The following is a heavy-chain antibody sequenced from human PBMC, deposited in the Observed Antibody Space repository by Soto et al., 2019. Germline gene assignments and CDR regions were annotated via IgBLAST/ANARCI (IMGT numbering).Heavy chain of an antibody. V-gene: IGHV1-69*08. Sequence: QVQLVQSGAAVKKPGSSVKVSCEASGGTFSRYTISWVRQAPGQGLEWMGRIVPLVDITNYAQKFQGRVTITADKSASAVYMGLRGLRAEDTAIYYCARDLDRGYDWSVGYWGQGTLVTVSS. J-gene: IGHJ4*02. CDR1: GGTFSRYT. D-gene: IGHD5-12*01. CDR3: ARDLDRGYDWSVGY. CDR2: IVPLVDIT.